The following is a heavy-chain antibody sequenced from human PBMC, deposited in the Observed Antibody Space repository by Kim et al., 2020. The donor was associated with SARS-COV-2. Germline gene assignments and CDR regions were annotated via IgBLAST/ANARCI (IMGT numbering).Heavy chain of an antibody. D-gene: IGHD3-16*02. J-gene: IGHJ5*02. CDR2: IYTSGST. V-gene: IGHV4-4*07. Sequence: SETLSLTCTVSGGSISSYYWSWIRQPAGKGLEWIGRIYTSGSTNYNPSLKSRVTMSVDTSKNQFSLKLSSVTAADTAVYYCARGDYVWGSYRYILNWFDPWGQGTLVTVSS. CDR3: ARGDYVWGSYRYILNWFDP. CDR1: GGSISSYY.